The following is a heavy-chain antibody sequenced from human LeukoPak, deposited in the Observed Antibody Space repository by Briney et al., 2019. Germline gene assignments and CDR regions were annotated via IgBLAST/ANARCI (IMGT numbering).Heavy chain of an antibody. Sequence: SETLSLTCTVSGGSTRSDYWGWVRQPPGRGPEWIGYIYYSGNTNYNPSLKSRVTISLDTSRNLFSLKLKSVTAADTAVYYCARVRYSSSWFVDYWGQGAPVTVSS. D-gene: IGHD6-13*01. CDR2: IYYSGNT. CDR1: GGSTRSDY. CDR3: ARVRYSSSWFVDY. V-gene: IGHV4-59*01. J-gene: IGHJ4*02.